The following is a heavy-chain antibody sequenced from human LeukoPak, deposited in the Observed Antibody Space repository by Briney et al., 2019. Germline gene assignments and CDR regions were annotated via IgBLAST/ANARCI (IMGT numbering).Heavy chain of an antibody. CDR2: INTNTGNP. CDR1: GYTFTSYD. Sequence: ASVKVSCKASGYTFTSYDINWVRQAPGQGLEWMGWINTNTGNPTYAQGFTGRFVFSLDTSVSTAYLQISSLKAEDTAVYYCARDRMITFGGVPDFDYWGQGTLVTVSS. J-gene: IGHJ4*02. D-gene: IGHD3-16*01. V-gene: IGHV7-4-1*02. CDR3: ARDRMITFGGVPDFDY.